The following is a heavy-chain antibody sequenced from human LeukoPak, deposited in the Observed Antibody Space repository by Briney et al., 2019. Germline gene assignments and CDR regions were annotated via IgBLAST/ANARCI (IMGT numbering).Heavy chain of an antibody. D-gene: IGHD2/OR15-2a*01. CDR1: GGSISSYY. Sequence: SETLSLTCTVSGGSISSYYWSWIRQPPGKGLEWIGYIYYSGSTNYNPSLKSRVTISVDTSKNQFSLKLSSVTAADTAVYYCARDPNSGGDVWGQGTTVTVSS. CDR2: IYYSGST. J-gene: IGHJ6*02. CDR3: ARDPNSGGDV. V-gene: IGHV4-59*01.